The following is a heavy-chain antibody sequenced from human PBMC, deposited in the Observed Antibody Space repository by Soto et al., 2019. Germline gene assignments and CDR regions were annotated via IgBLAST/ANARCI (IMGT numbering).Heavy chain of an antibody. Sequence: QVQLQESGPGLVKPSQTLSLTCTVSGGSISSGGYYWSWIRQHPGKGLEWIGYIYYSGSTYYNPSLTSXVXIXXDTSKNQFSLKLSSVTAADTAVYYCARRYGGNFDYWGQGTLVTVSS. CDR3: ARRYGGNFDY. D-gene: IGHD2-15*01. V-gene: IGHV4-31*03. J-gene: IGHJ4*02. CDR2: IYYSGST. CDR1: GGSISSGGYY.